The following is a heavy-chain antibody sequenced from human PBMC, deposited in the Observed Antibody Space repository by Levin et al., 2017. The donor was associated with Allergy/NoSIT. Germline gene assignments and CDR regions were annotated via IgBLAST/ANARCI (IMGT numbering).Heavy chain of an antibody. CDR3: AKDISKDSSVPDAFDS. V-gene: IGHV3-9*01. CDR1: GFTFDDYA. CDR2: ISWNAGSI. D-gene: IGHD3-22*01. Sequence: PGGSLRLSCAASGFTFDDYALNWVRQAPGKGLEWVSGISWNAGSIHYADSVRGRFTISRDNAKNSLYLQMNSLKPEDTALYYCAKDISKDSSVPDAFDSWGQGTMVTVSS. J-gene: IGHJ3*02.